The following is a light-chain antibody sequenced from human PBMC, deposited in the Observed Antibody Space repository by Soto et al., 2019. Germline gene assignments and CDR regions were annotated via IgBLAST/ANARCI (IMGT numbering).Light chain of an antibody. CDR3: QQYNNWPRT. CDR1: QSVSSD. Sequence: EIVLTQSPGTLSLSPGERATLSCRASQSVSSDLAWYHQRPGQAPRLLIYGASTRATGIPARFSGSGSGTEFTLTIDSLQSEDFAVYYCQQYNNWPRTFGQGTKVHIK. V-gene: IGKV3-15*01. J-gene: IGKJ1*01. CDR2: GAS.